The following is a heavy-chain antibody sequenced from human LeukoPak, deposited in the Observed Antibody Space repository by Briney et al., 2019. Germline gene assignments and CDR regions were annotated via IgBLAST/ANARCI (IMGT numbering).Heavy chain of an antibody. CDR1: GITLSNYG. D-gene: IGHD2/OR15-2a*01. CDR3: AKDRVSPGFNWFDP. V-gene: IGHV3-23*01. J-gene: IGHJ5*02. CDR2: ISGSGGST. Sequence: GGSLRLSCAVSGITLSNYGMSWVRQAPGKGLEWVAGISGSGGSTNYADFVKGRFTISRDNSKSTVYLQMNSLRTEDTAVYYCAKDRVSPGFNWFDPWGQGTLVTVSS.